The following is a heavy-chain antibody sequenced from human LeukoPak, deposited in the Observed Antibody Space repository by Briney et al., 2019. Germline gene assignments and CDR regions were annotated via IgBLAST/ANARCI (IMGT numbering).Heavy chain of an antibody. V-gene: IGHV4-4*07. CDR2: IYTSGTI. D-gene: IGHD5-24*01. CDR1: GGSISSYY. CDR3: ARRDGYGAYDI. Sequence: PETLSLTCTVSGGSISSYYWSWIRQPAGTALEWIGRIYTSGTITYNPSLKSRVTMSVDTSKNQFSLKLSSVTAADTAMYYCARRDGYGAYDIWGQGTMVTVSS. J-gene: IGHJ3*02.